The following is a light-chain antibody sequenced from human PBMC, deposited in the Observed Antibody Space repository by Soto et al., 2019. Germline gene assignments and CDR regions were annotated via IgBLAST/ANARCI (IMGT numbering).Light chain of an antibody. CDR1: QSLANSF. J-gene: IGKJ4*01. V-gene: IGKV3-20*01. CDR2: GAS. Sequence: EIVLTQSPGTLSLSPGERATLSCRASQSLANSFLAWYQQKPGQTPRLLIYGASTSATGIPNRFSGSGSGTDFPLTISRLEPEAFAVYYCQQYGTSPLTFDGGTKVEIK. CDR3: QQYGTSPLT.